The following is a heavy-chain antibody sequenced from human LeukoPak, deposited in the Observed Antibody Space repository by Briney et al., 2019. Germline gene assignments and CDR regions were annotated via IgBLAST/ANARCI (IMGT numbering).Heavy chain of an antibody. CDR1: GYTFTSYG. V-gene: IGHV1-18*01. CDR2: ISAYNGNT. D-gene: IGHD6-6*01. Sequence: GASVKVSCKASGYTFTSYGISWVRQPPGQGLEWMGWISAYNGNTNYAQKLQGRVTMTTDTSTNTDYMELRNLRSDDTAVYYCARDFGGRYSSSVANWYCDLGGRGTLVTVSS. CDR3: ARDFGGRYSSSVANWYCDL. J-gene: IGHJ2*01.